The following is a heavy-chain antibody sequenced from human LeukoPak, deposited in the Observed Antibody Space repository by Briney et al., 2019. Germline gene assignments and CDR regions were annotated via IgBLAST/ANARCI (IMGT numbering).Heavy chain of an antibody. CDR1: GFTFSSYS. D-gene: IGHD3-9*01. J-gene: IGHJ3*02. CDR3: ARSSYDILTGYSGPDAFDI. Sequence: PGGSLRLSCAASGFTFSSYSMNWVRQAPGKGLEWVSSISSSSSHIYYADSVKGRFTISRDNAKNSLYLQMNSLRAEDTAVYYCARSSYDILTGYSGPDAFDIWGQGTMVTVSS. V-gene: IGHV3-21*01. CDR2: ISSSSSHI.